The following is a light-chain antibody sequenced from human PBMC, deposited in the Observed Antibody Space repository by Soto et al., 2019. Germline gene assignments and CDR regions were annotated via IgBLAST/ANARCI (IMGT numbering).Light chain of an antibody. CDR1: SSDVGANNY. CDR3: SSYAGTNIV. CDR2: EVT. Sequence: QSALTQPPSASGSPGQSVTISCTGTSSDVGANNYVSWYQQHPGKAPKLMIYEVTKRPSGVPDRFSGSKSGNTASLTVSGLQAEEEADYYCSSYAGTNIVFGTGTKLTVL. J-gene: IGLJ1*01. V-gene: IGLV2-8*01.